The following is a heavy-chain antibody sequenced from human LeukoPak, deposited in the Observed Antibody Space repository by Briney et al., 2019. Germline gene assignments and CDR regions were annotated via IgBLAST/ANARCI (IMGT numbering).Heavy chain of an antibody. J-gene: IGHJ6*03. CDR3: ARVGTLAIDYYYYYMDV. V-gene: IGHV3-23*01. CDR1: GFTFSSYA. D-gene: IGHD2-2*02. CDR2: ISGSGANT. Sequence: PGGSLRLSCAASGFTFSSYAMSWVRQAPGKGLEWVSTISGSGANTYYADSVKGRFTISRDNSKNTLYLQMNSLRAEDTAVYYCARVGTLAIDYYYYYMDVWGKGTTVTVSS.